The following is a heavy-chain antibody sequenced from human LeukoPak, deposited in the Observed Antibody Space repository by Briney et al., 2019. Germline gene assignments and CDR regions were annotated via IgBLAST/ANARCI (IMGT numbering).Heavy chain of an antibody. V-gene: IGHV4-59*12. D-gene: IGHD6-13*01. Sequence: SETLSLTCTVSGGSISSYYWSWIRQPPGKGLEWIGYIYYSGSTNYNPSLKSRVTISEDTSKNQFSLKLSSVTAADTAVYYCARRPNAGVYRSYYYYYMDVWGKGTTVTISS. CDR3: ARRPNAGVYRSYYYYYMDV. CDR2: IYYSGST. J-gene: IGHJ6*03. CDR1: GGSISSYY.